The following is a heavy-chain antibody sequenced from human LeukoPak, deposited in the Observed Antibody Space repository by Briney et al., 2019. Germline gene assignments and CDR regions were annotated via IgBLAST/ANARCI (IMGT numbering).Heavy chain of an antibody. CDR2: IYHSGST. CDR3: VRDPSGMDAFDI. Sequence: SETLSLTCTVSGYSISSGYFWGWIRQPPGKGLEWIGSIYHSGSTYYNPSLKSRVTISVDTSKNQFSLKLSSVTAADTAVYYCVRDPSGMDAFDIWGQGTVVTVSS. J-gene: IGHJ3*02. D-gene: IGHD6-13*01. V-gene: IGHV4-38-2*02. CDR1: GYSISSGYF.